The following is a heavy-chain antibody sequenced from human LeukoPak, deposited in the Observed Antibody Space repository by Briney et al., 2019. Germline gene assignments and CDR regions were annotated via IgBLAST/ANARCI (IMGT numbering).Heavy chain of an antibody. V-gene: IGHV4-39*01. J-gene: IGHJ4*02. CDR1: GGSISSSSYY. Sequence: SETLSLTCTVSGGSISSSSYYWGWIRQPPGKGLEWIGSIYYSGSTCYNPSLKCRVTISVDTSKNQFSLKLSSVTAADTAVYYCARLRRAGPDYWGQGTLVTVSS. CDR2: IYYSGST. D-gene: IGHD6-13*01. CDR3: ARLRRAGPDY.